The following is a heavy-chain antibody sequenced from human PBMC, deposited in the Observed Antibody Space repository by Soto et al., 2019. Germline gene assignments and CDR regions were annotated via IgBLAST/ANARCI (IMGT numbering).Heavy chain of an antibody. V-gene: IGHV1-2*04. D-gene: IGHD2-15*01. Sequence: ASVKVSCKASGYTFTGYYMHWVRQAPGQGLEWMGWINPNSGGTNYAQKIQGWVTMTRDTSISTAYMELSRLRSDDTAVYYCARAFLKYCSGGSCYLGGMDVWGQGTTVTVSS. CDR3: ARAFLKYCSGGSCYLGGMDV. CDR1: GYTFTGYY. CDR2: INPNSGGT. J-gene: IGHJ6*02.